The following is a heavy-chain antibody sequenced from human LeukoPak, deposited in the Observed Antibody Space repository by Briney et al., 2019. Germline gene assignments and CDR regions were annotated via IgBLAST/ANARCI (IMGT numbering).Heavy chain of an antibody. V-gene: IGHV3-30*03. D-gene: IGHD4-17*01. Sequence: GGSLRLSCAASGFTLSSYWMSWVRQAPGKGLEWVAVISDDGSNKYYAESVKGQFTISRDNSKNTLYLQMNSLRAEDTAVYYCARAFSTTAFDYWGQGTLVTVSS. J-gene: IGHJ4*02. CDR3: ARAFSTTAFDY. CDR2: ISDDGSNK. CDR1: GFTLSSYW.